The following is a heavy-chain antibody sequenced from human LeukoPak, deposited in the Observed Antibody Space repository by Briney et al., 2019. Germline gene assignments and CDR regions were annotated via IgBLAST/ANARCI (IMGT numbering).Heavy chain of an antibody. D-gene: IGHD3-10*01. CDR2: ISYDGSNK. CDR1: GFTFSSYA. CDR3: ARREGGSPFDY. V-gene: IGHV3-30*04. Sequence: GGSLRLSCAASGFTFSSYAVHWVRQAPGKGLEWVAVISYDGSNKYYADSVKGRFTISRDNAKNSLFLQMNSLRAEDTAVYYCARREGGSPFDYWGQGTLVTVSS. J-gene: IGHJ4*02.